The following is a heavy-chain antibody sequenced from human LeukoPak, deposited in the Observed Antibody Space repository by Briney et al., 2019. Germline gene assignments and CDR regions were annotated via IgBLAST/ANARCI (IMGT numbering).Heavy chain of an antibody. Sequence: PGGSLRLSCAASGFTFSTYSMNWVCQAPGKGLEWVSSISSSSSYIYYADSVKGRFTISRDHAKNSLYLQMNSLRAEDTAVYYCARTYSSAWYFDYWGQGTLVTVSS. D-gene: IGHD6-19*01. CDR1: GFTFSTYS. V-gene: IGHV3-21*01. CDR3: ARTYSSAWYFDY. J-gene: IGHJ4*02. CDR2: ISSSSSYI.